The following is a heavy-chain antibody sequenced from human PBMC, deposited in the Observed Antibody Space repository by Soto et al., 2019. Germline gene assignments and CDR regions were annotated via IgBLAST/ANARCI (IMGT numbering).Heavy chain of an antibody. CDR3: ARDRVIGDEFGTNWYFDL. J-gene: IGHJ2*01. Sequence: QVQLVESGGGVVQPGRSLRLSCAASGFTFSSFALHWVRQAPGKGLEWVSLIFHDGSITSYTDSVRGRFTISRDNFKNTLYLQMNSLRAEDTAVYYCARDRVIGDEFGTNWYFDLWGRGTPVTVSS. D-gene: IGHD3-10*01. CDR2: IFHDGSIT. CDR1: GFTFSSFA. V-gene: IGHV3-33*01.